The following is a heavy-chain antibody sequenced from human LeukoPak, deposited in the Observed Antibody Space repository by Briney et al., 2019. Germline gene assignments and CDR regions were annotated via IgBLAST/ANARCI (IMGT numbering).Heavy chain of an antibody. V-gene: IGHV4-39*01. CDR2: IYYSGSS. CDR3: AMLIGTPTPGFDY. Sequence: PSETLSLTCTVSGGSISSSAYYWGWIRQPPGKGLEWTASIYYSGSSYYNPSVQSRVTISVDTSRNQFSLKLSSVTAADTAVYYCAMLIGTPTPGFDYWGQGTLVTVSS. D-gene: IGHD2-21*01. J-gene: IGHJ4*02. CDR1: GGSISSSAYY.